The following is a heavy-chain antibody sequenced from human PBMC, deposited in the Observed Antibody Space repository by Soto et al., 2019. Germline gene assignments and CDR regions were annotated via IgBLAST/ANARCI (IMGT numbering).Heavy chain of an antibody. CDR2: INHSGST. V-gene: IGHV4-34*01. CDR1: GGSFSGYY. Sequence: SETLSLTCAVYGGSFSGYYWSWIRQPPGKGLEWIGEINHSGSTNYNPSLKSRVTISVDTSKNQFSLKLSSVTAADTAVYYCARGQDIVVVPAAISYAFDIWGQGTMVTVSS. D-gene: IGHD2-2*01. CDR3: ARGQDIVVVPAAISYAFDI. J-gene: IGHJ3*02.